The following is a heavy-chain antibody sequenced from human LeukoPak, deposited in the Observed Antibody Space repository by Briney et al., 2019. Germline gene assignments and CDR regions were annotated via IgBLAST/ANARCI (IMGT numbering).Heavy chain of an antibody. CDR1: GFTFSSYG. D-gene: IGHD2-2*01. Sequence: PGGSLRLSCAASGFTFSSYGMSWVCQAPGKGLEWVSAISGSGGSTYYADSVKGRFTISRDNSKNTLYLQMNSLRAEDTAVYYCAKVYCSSTSCYWDAFDIWGQGTMVTVSS. CDR2: ISGSGGST. CDR3: AKVYCSSTSCYWDAFDI. V-gene: IGHV3-23*01. J-gene: IGHJ3*02.